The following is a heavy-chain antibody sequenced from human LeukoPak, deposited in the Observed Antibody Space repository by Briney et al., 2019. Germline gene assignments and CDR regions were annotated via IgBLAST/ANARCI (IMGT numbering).Heavy chain of an antibody. V-gene: IGHV6-1*01. D-gene: IGHD3-22*01. CDR1: GDSVSSNSS. CDR3: ARDGIDSSGYYLRDHINWFDP. J-gene: IGHJ5*02. CDR2: TYYRSKWYN. Sequence: SQTLSLTCAISGDSVSSNSSWNWIRQSPSRGLEWLGRTYYRSKWYNDYVVSVKSRININPDTSKNQFSLQLNSVTPEDTAVYYCARDGIDSSGYYLRDHINWFDPWGQGTLVTVSS.